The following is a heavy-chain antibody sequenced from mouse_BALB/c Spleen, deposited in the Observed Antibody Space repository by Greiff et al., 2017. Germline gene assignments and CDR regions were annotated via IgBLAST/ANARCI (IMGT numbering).Heavy chain of an antibody. CDR1: GYTFTSYW. Sequence: VQLKESGAELARPGASVKLSCKASGYTFTSYWMQWVKQRPGQGLEWIGAIYPGNSDTSYNQKFKGKAKLTAVTSTSTAYMELSSLTNEDSAVYYCTKFITTATDYWGQGTTLTVSS. CDR2: IYPGNSDT. CDR3: TKFITTATDY. J-gene: IGHJ2*01. V-gene: IGHV1-5*01. D-gene: IGHD1-2*01.